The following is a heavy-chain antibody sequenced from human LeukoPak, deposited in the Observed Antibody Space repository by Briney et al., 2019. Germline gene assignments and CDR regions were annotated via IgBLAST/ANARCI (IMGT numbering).Heavy chain of an antibody. Sequence: GSLRLSCAASGFTFSSYWMHWVRQAPGKGLVWVSRINSDGSSTSYADSVKGRFTISRDNAKNTLYLQMNSLRAEDTAVYYCARELAVSDYYDSSGYYYYYYGMDVWGQGTTVTVSS. J-gene: IGHJ6*02. V-gene: IGHV3-74*01. D-gene: IGHD3-22*01. CDR3: ARELAVSDYYDSSGYYYYYYGMDV. CDR1: GFTFSSYW. CDR2: INSDGSST.